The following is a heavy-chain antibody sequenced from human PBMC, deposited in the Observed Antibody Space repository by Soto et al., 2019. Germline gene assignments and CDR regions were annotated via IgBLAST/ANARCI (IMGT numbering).Heavy chain of an antibody. CDR2: IRGKPYGGTT. J-gene: IGHJ6*02. CDR1: GFTFGDCA. Sequence: PGGSLRLSCTGSGFTFGDCAMSWFRQAPGKGLQWVGFIRGKPYGGTTDYAASVKGRFIISRDDSKSIAYLQMNSLKTEDTAVYYCTRGGYDFWSGYPPPFYGMDVWGQGTTVTVSS. D-gene: IGHD3-3*01. V-gene: IGHV3-49*03. CDR3: TRGGYDFWSGYPPPFYGMDV.